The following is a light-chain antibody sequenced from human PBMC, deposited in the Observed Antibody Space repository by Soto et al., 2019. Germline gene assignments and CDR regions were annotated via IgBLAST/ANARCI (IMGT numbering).Light chain of an antibody. CDR3: QQYNDWPPKIT. Sequence: EIVLTQSPATLSLSPVERATLSCMASQSVSSNLAWYQQKPGQAPRLLIYEASNRATGIPARFSGSGSGADFTLTISSLQSEDFAVYYCQQYNDWPPKITFGQGTRLEIK. CDR2: EAS. CDR1: QSVSSN. J-gene: IGKJ5*01. V-gene: IGKV3D-15*01.